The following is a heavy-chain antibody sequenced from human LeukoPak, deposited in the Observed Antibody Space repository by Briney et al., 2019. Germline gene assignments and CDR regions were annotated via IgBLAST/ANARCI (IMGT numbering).Heavy chain of an antibody. CDR2: IRYDGSNK. CDR3: AKGHYYYGSGSYLDY. V-gene: IGHV3-30*02. J-gene: IGHJ4*02. CDR1: GFTFSSYG. D-gene: IGHD3-10*01. Sequence: GGSLRLSCAASGFTFSSYGMHWVRQAPDKGLEWVAFIRYDGSNKYYADSVKGRFTISRDNSKNTLYLQMNSLRAEDTAVYYCAKGHYYYGSGSYLDYWGQGTLVTVSS.